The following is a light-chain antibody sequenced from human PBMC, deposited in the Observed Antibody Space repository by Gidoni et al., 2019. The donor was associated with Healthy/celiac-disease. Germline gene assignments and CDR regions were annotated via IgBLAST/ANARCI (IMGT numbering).Light chain of an antibody. CDR1: QCVNSN. V-gene: IGKV3-15*01. Sequence: EIVMTQSPATLSVSPWERATLSCRASQCVNSNLAWYQQKPGPAPRLLIYGASTRATGIPARFSGSGSGTEFTLTISSLQSEDFAVYYCQQYNNWPPLTFXGXTKVEIK. J-gene: IGKJ4*01. CDR2: GAS. CDR3: QQYNNWPPLT.